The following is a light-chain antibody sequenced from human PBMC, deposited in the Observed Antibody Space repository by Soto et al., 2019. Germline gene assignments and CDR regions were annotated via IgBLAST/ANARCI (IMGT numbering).Light chain of an antibody. CDR2: DVN. J-gene: IGLJ2*01. V-gene: IGLV2-11*01. CDR3: CSYAGIYIFVV. Sequence: QSVLTQPRSVSGSPGQSVSISCTGTSSDIGGYDYVSWYQQHPGKAPKLMIYDVNQRPSGVPDRFSGSKSDNTASLTISGLQPEDEGDYYCCSYAGIYIFVVFGGGTKLTVL. CDR1: SSDIGGYDY.